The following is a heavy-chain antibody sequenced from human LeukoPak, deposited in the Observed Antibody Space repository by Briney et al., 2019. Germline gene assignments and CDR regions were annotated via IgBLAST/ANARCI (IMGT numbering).Heavy chain of an antibody. J-gene: IGHJ3*02. V-gene: IGHV4-34*01. D-gene: IGHD3-16*01. CDR3: ARGPSIFGAFDI. CDR1: GGSFSGYY. Sequence: PSETLSLTCAVFGGSFSGYYWSWIRQPPGKGLECIGEINHSGSTNYNPSLKSRVTISVDTSKNQCSLKLSTVTAADTAVYYCARGPSIFGAFDIWGQGTVVTVSS. CDR2: INHSGST.